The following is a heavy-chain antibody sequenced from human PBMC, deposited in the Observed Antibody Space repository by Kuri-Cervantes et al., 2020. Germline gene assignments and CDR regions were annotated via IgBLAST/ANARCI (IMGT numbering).Heavy chain of an antibody. D-gene: IGHD3-22*01. CDR2: ISGSGGST. CDR3: AKDRSASPMIVVVITDY. Sequence: GGSLRLSCAASGFTVSSNYMSWVRQAPGKGLEWVSAISGSGGSTYYADSVKGRFTISRDNSKNTLYLQMNSLRAEDTAVYYCAKDRSASPMIVVVITDYWGQGTLVTVSS. V-gene: IGHV3-23*01. CDR1: GFTVSSNY. J-gene: IGHJ4*02.